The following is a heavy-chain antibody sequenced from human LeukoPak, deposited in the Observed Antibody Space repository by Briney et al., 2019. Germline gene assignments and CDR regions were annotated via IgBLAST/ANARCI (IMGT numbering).Heavy chain of an antibody. V-gene: IGHV3-7*01. D-gene: IGHD1-7*01. CDR2: IKQDGSEK. CDR3: ARAGSFWHYVY. J-gene: IGHJ4*02. Sequence: GGSLRLSCAASGFTFSSYWMSWVRQAPGKGLEWVANIKQDGSEKYYVDSVKGRFTISRDNAKNSPSLQMNGLRVEDTAVYYCARAGSFWHYVYWGQGTLVTVSS. CDR1: GFTFSSYW.